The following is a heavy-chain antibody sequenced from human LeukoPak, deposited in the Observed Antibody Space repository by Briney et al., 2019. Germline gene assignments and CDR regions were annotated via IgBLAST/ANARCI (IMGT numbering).Heavy chain of an antibody. V-gene: IGHV3-7*01. CDR1: GFTFSSYW. Sequence: PGGSLRLSCVASGFTFSSYWVTWVRQAPGKGLEWVGNIKQDGSGKYYVDSVKGRFTISRDNAKNSLDLQMNSLRAEDTAVYYCARDTLGEGEDANYAVYYFDYWGQGTPVTVSS. D-gene: IGHD4/OR15-4a*01. J-gene: IGHJ4*02. CDR2: IKQDGSGK. CDR3: ARDTLGEGEDANYAVYYFDY.